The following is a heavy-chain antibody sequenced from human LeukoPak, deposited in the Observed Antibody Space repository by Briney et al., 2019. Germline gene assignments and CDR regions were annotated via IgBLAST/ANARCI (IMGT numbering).Heavy chain of an antibody. CDR1: GFTFDDYT. J-gene: IGHJ4*02. V-gene: IGHV3-43*01. CDR2: ISWDGGST. CDR3: AKDANMLGGRLRFYYFDY. D-gene: IGHD5-12*01. Sequence: PGGSLRLSCAASGFTFDDYTMHWVRQAPGKGLEWVSLISWDGGSTYYADSVKGRFTISRDNSKNSLYLQMNSLRTEDTALYYCAKDANMLGGRLRFYYFDYWGQGTLVTVSS.